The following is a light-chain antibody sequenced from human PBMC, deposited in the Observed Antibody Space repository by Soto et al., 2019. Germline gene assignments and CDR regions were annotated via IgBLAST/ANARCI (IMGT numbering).Light chain of an antibody. CDR2: GAS. V-gene: IGKV3-20*01. Sequence: EILLTQSPGTLSLSPGERATLSCRASQVVSSSYLAWYQQKPGQAPRLLIYGASSRATGIPDRFSGSGSGTDFTLTISRLEPEDLAVYYCQQYGSSPLTLGGGTKVDIK. CDR1: QVVSSSY. CDR3: QQYGSSPLT. J-gene: IGKJ4*01.